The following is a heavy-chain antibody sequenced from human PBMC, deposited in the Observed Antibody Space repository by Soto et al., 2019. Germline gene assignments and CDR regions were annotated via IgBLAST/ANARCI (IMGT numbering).Heavy chain of an antibody. D-gene: IGHD3-16*02. V-gene: IGHV1-69*13. CDR2: IIPIFGTA. CDR3: ASGDYVWGRYRYPRDDHGMDV. J-gene: IGHJ6*02. CDR1: GGTFSSYA. Sequence: SVKVSCKASGGTFSSYAISWVRQAPGQGLEWMGGIIPIFGTANYAQKFQGRVTITADESTSTAYMELSSLRSEDTAVYYCASGDYVWGRYRYPRDDHGMDVWGQGTTVTVSS.